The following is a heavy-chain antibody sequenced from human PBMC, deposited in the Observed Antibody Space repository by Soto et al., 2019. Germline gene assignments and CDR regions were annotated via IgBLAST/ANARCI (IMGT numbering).Heavy chain of an antibody. CDR1: GFTFSSYA. V-gene: IGHV3-23*01. CDR3: AKGVSQYTPLALFDY. Sequence: PGGSLRLSFAASGFTFSSYAMSWVRQSPGKGLEWVSTISGSDGRTYSTDSVKGRFTISRDNSRNTAYLQMNSLRVEDTAVYYCAKGVSQYTPLALFDYWGRGTLVTVSS. D-gene: IGHD5-18*01. J-gene: IGHJ4*02. CDR2: ISGSDGRT.